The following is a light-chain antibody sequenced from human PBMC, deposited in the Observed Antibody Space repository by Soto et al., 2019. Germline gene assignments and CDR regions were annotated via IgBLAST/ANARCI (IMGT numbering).Light chain of an antibody. CDR1: QSVGRW. Sequence: DIKMSQSLSTVSASVGDSVTITCRASQSVGRWLAWYQQKPGKAPEVLIYKASTLQYGVPSRFSGSGSGTEFTLTISSLQPDDFATYYCQQYDSYSTFGQGTKVDIK. CDR3: QQYDSYST. V-gene: IGKV1-5*03. CDR2: KAS. J-gene: IGKJ1*01.